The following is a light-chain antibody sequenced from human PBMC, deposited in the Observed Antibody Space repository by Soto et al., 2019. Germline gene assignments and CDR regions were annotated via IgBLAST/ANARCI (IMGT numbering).Light chain of an antibody. CDR2: GAS. Sequence: EIVLTQSPGTLSLSPGERATLSCRASQSVDSNYFDWYQHKPGQAPRLLIYGASSRATGIPDRLSGGESGTDFTLAISRLEPEYFVVSDCQQYGSSPQTVGQATKLEIK. CDR1: QSVDSNY. J-gene: IGKJ2*01. CDR3: QQYGSSPQT. V-gene: IGKV3-20*01.